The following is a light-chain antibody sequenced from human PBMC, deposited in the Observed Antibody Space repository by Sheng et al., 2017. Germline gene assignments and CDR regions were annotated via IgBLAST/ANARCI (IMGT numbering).Light chain of an antibody. J-gene: IGKJ4*01. CDR3: QQYGNLPRSLT. CDR2: DAS. Sequence: DIQMTQSPSSLSASVGDRVTITCQASQDISNYLNWYQQKPGKAPKLLIFDASNLEAGVPSRFSGSGSGTDFTFTISSLQPEDVATYYCQQYGNLPRSLTFGGGTKVEI. V-gene: IGKV1-33*01. CDR1: QDISNY.